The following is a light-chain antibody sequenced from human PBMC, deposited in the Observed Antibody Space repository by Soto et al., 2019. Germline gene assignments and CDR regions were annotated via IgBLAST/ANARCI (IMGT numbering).Light chain of an antibody. Sequence: QSVLTQPPSVSGAPGQRVTISCTGSSSNIGARYDVHWYQQLPGTAPKVLIYGNSNRPSGVPDRFSGSKSGTSASLAITGLQAEDEADYYCQSYDNSLSGWVFGGGTQLTVL. CDR3: QSYDNSLSGWV. J-gene: IGLJ3*02. CDR2: GNS. V-gene: IGLV1-40*01. CDR1: SSNIGARYD.